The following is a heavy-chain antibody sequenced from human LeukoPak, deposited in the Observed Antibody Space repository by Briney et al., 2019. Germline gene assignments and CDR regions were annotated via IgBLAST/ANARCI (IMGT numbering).Heavy chain of an antibody. V-gene: IGHV3-15*01. D-gene: IGHD2-8*01. CDR2: IKSKTDGGTT. Sequence: GGSLRLSCAASGFTFSNAWMSWVRQAPGKGLEWLGRIKSKTDGGTTDYAAPVKGRFTVSRDDSKNIVYLQMNSLKTEDTAVYYCTTEFIGYCTSCHGITYWGQGILVTVSS. CDR3: TTEFIGYCTSCHGITY. CDR1: GFTFSNAW. J-gene: IGHJ4*02.